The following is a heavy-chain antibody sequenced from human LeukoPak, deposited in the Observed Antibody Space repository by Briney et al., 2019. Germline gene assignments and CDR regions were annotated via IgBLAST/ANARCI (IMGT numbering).Heavy chain of an antibody. D-gene: IGHD2-15*01. V-gene: IGHV3-21*01. J-gene: IGHJ4*02. CDR2: ISSGGTYI. CDR1: GFTFYTYA. Sequence: GASLRLSCAASGFTFYTYAMTWVRQAPGKGLEWVSSISSGGTYIYYAESLRGRSTISRDNTKNFLYLQLSTLRVEDTAVYYCARDRPTGRSRGVVVQWGQGTLVTVSS. CDR3: ARDRPTGRSRGVVVQ.